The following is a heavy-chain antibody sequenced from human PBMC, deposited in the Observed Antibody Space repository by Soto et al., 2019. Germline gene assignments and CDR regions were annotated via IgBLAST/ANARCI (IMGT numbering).Heavy chain of an antibody. Sequence: QVQLQESGPGLVKPSETLSLTCTVSGGSISSYYWSWIRQPPGKGLEWIGYIYYSGSTNYNPSLNSRVTISVDTSKNHFSLKLSSVTAADTAVYYCARIFVEMATISAFDIWGQGTMVTVSS. CDR2: IYYSGST. D-gene: IGHD5-12*01. J-gene: IGHJ3*02. CDR1: GGSISSYY. V-gene: IGHV4-59*01. CDR3: ARIFVEMATISAFDI.